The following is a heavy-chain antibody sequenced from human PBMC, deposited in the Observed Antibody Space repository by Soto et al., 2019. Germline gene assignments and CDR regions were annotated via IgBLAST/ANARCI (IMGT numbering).Heavy chain of an antibody. J-gene: IGHJ6*02. CDR3: ARCIQEGYYYGMDV. Sequence: QAQLMQSGAEVKKPGASVKVSCKASGYTFYSHSISWVRQAPGQGLEWMGRISADNINTKYAQKFRGRVTMTTDTAPSTVYMELRKLRSDDTAVYYCARCIQEGYYYGMDVWGQGTTVTFSS. D-gene: IGHD5-18*01. CDR1: GYTFYSHS. V-gene: IGHV1-18*01. CDR2: ISADNINT.